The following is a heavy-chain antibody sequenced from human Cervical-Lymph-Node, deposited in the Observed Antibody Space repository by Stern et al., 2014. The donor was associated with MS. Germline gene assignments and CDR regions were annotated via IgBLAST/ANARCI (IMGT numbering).Heavy chain of an antibody. CDR2: ITTSGGST. Sequence: EVQLVESGGGLVQPGGSLRLSCAASGFTFSGYDMNWVRPAPGKGLEWVSTITTSGGSTYYADSVKGRFTISRDNSKDTLYLQMNTLRAEDTALYYCICGWLLDYWGQGTLVTVSS. V-gene: IGHV3-23*04. J-gene: IGHJ4*02. D-gene: IGHD3-9*01. CDR3: ICGWLLDY. CDR1: GFTFSGYD.